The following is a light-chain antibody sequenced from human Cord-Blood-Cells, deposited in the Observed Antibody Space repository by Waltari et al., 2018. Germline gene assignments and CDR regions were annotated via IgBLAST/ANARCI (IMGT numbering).Light chain of an antibody. CDR3: SSYAGSNKLV. CDR2: EVS. V-gene: IGLV2-8*01. Sequence: QSALTQPPSASGSPGQSVTISCTGTSSDVGGYNYVSWYQQHPGKAPKLMIYEVSKRPSGVPDRFSGSKSGNTASRTVSGLQAEDEADYYCSSYAGSNKLVFGTGTKVTVL. J-gene: IGLJ1*01. CDR1: SSDVGGYNY.